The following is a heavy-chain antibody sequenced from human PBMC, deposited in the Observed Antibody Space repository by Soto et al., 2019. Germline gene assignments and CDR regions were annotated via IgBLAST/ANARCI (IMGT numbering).Heavy chain of an antibody. D-gene: IGHD6-13*01. CDR2: IYYSGST. V-gene: IGHV4-61*01. Sequence: QVQLQESGPGLVKPSETLSLGYTVSGGSVSSGSYYWSWIRQPPGKGLEWIGYIYYSGSTNYNPSLKSRVTISVDTSKNQFSLKLSSVTAADTAVYYSARDSNGWGYSSPHYYGMDVWGQGTTVTVSS. CDR3: ARDSNGWGYSSPHYYGMDV. J-gene: IGHJ6*02. CDR1: GGSVSSGSYY.